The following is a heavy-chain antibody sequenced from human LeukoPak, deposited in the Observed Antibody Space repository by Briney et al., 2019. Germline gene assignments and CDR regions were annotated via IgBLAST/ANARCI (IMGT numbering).Heavy chain of an antibody. CDR3: AKETLYDYVWGSYHLDY. CDR1: GFNFNSNA. D-gene: IGHD3-16*02. V-gene: IGHV3-23*01. J-gene: IGHJ4*02. CDR2: ISGSGGST. Sequence: GGSLRLSCAASGFNFNSNAMSWVRQAPGKGLEWVSAISGSGGSTYYADSVKGRFTISRDNSKNTLYLQMNSLRAEDTAVYYCAKETLYDYVWGSYHLDYWGQGTLVTVSS.